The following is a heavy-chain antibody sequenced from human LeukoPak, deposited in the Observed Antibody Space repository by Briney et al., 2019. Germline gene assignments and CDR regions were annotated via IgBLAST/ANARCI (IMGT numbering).Heavy chain of an antibody. Sequence: PSETLSLTCTVSGGSISSSSYYWGWIRQPPGKGLEWIGSIYYSGSTYYNPSLKSRVTISVDTSKNQFSMRLSSETAADTDVYYCARNDVDTAFFDYWGQGTLVTVSS. J-gene: IGHJ4*02. D-gene: IGHD5-18*01. CDR3: ARNDVDTAFFDY. CDR2: IYYSGST. V-gene: IGHV4-39*01. CDR1: GGSISSSSYY.